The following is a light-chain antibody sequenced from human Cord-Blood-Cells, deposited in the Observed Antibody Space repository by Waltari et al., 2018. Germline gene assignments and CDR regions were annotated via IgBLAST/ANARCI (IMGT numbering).Light chain of an antibody. Sequence: QSALTQPAPVSGSPGQSITISCTGTSSDVGGYNYVSWYQQHPGKAPKRMIYDVSNRPSGVSNRFAGSKSGNTASLTISGLQAEDEADYYCSSYTSSSTWVFGGGTKLTVL. CDR2: DVS. V-gene: IGLV2-14*03. CDR1: SSDVGGYNY. CDR3: SSYTSSSTWV. J-gene: IGLJ3*02.